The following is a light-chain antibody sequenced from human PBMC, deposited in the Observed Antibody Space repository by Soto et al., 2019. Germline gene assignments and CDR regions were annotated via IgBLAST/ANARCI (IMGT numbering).Light chain of an antibody. CDR1: SSDVGGYNY. CDR2: DVS. Sequence: QSALTQPASVSGSPGQSINISCTGTSSDVGGYNYVSWYQHHPGKAPKLIIYDVSNRPSGFSNPFSGSNSGNTASQTISGLQPDDEADYYCSSYTTSNTRQIVFGTGTKLTVL. J-gene: IGLJ1*01. CDR3: SSYTTSNTRQIV. V-gene: IGLV2-14*03.